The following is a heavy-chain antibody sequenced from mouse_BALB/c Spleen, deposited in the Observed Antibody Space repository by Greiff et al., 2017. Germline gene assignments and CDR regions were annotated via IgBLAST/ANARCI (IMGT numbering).Heavy chain of an antibody. D-gene: IGHD4-1*01. CDR2: IDPANGNT. CDR3: ARSGYWERDYYAMDY. V-gene: IGHV14-3*02. Sequence: EVQVVESGAELVKPGASVKLSCTASGFNIKDTYMHWVKQRPEQGLEWIGRIDPANGNTKYDPKFQGKATITADTSSNTAYLQLSSLTSEDTAVYYCARSGYWERDYYAMDYWGQGTSATVSS. CDR1: GFNIKDTY. J-gene: IGHJ4*01.